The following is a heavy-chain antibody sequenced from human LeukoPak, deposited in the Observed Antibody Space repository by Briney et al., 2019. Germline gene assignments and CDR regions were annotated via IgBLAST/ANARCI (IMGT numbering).Heavy chain of an antibody. V-gene: IGHV1-2*02. J-gene: IGHJ4*02. CDR3: AREGSIAVAGTEFGDY. D-gene: IGHD6-19*01. CDR1: GGTFSSYA. CDR2: INPNSGGT. Sequence: ASVKVSCKASGGTFSSYAISWVRQAPGQGLEWMGWINPNSGGTNYAQKFQGRVTMTRDTSISTAYMELSRLRSDDTAVYYCAREGSIAVAGTEFGDYWGQGTLVTVSS.